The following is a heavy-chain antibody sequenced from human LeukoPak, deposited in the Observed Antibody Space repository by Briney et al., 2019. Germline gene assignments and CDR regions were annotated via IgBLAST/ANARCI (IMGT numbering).Heavy chain of an antibody. D-gene: IGHD3-22*01. J-gene: IGHJ4*02. Sequence: SETLSLTCSVSGGSINSGYWSWIRQPPGKGLEWIGYIYYSGSTKFNPSLKSRVTISVDTSKNQFSLKLSSVTAADTAVYYCARGGGVTYYDSTGYLWYFDYWGQGTLVTVSS. V-gene: IGHV4-59*01. CDR2: IYYSGST. CDR3: ARGGGVTYYDSTGYLWYFDY. CDR1: GGSINSGY.